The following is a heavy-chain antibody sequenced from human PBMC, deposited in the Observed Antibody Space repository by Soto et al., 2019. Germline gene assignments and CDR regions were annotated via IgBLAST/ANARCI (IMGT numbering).Heavy chain of an antibody. CDR2: IYYSGIT. CDR1: GGSISSADYY. Sequence: SETLSLTCTVSGGSISSADYYWSWIRQPPGKGLEWIAYIYYSGITYYNPSLKSRLTISLDTSKNQFSLKLTSVTAADTAVYYCATYYDRGAPYYFDYWGQGTLVTVSS. J-gene: IGHJ4*02. CDR3: ATYYDRGAPYYFDY. D-gene: IGHD3-10*02. V-gene: IGHV4-30-4*01.